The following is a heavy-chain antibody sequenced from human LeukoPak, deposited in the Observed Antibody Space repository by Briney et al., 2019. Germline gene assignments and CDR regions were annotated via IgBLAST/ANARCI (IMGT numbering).Heavy chain of an antibody. CDR2: ISSSSSTI. CDR3: ATVADYDFWSGYSFDY. Sequence: GGSLRLSCAAPGFTFSSYSMNWVRQAPGKGLEWVSYISSSSSTIYYADSVKGRFTISRDNAKNSLYLQMNSLRAEDTAVYYCATVADYDFWSGYSFDYWGQGTLVTVSS. D-gene: IGHD3-3*01. J-gene: IGHJ4*02. CDR1: GFTFSSYS. V-gene: IGHV3-48*04.